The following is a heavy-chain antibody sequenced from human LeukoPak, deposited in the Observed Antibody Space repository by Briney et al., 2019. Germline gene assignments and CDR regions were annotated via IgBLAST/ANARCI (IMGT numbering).Heavy chain of an antibody. CDR3: ARENGGGYYGMDV. D-gene: IGHD2-8*01. Sequence: PSETLSLTCTVSGGSISGSSYYWSWIRQPPGKGLEWIGEINHSGSTNYNPSLKSRVTISVDTSKKQFSLKLRFVTAADTAVYYCARENGGGYYGMDVWGQGTTVTVSS. V-gene: IGHV4-39*07. CDR2: INHSGST. J-gene: IGHJ6*02. CDR1: GGSISGSSYY.